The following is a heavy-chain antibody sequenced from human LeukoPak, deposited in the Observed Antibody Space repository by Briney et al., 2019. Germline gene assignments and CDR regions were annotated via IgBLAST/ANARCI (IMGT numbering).Heavy chain of an antibody. V-gene: IGHV3-74*01. D-gene: IGHD3-3*01. Sequence: GGSLRLSCAASGFDFSSNWMHWVRHAPGQGLVWVSRIKGDGISTNYADSVKGRFTVSRDIAKNTLYLQMNSLRAEDTGVYYCAKDHYWSIDYWGRGTLVTVSS. CDR1: GFDFSSNW. CDR3: AKDHYWSIDY. CDR2: IKGDGIST. J-gene: IGHJ4*02.